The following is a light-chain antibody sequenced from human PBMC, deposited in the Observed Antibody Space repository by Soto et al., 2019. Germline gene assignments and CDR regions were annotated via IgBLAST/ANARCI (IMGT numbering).Light chain of an antibody. CDR1: SSNIGAGYD. V-gene: IGLV1-40*01. CDR2: GNS. J-gene: IGLJ2*01. CDR3: QSYDTSLNAVL. Sequence: QSVLTQPPSVSGAPGQRVTISCTGSSSNIGAGYDVHWYQHLPGAAPKLLIFGNSNRPEGVTDRFSGSTSGTSASLAITGVQAEDEADYYCQSYDTSLNAVLFDGGTKLTVL.